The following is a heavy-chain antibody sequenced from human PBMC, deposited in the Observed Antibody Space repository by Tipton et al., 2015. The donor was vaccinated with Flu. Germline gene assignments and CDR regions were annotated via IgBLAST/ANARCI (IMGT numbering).Heavy chain of an antibody. CDR2: IYDIGNT. CDR3: GTAFEY. V-gene: IGHV3-53*01. CDR1: GFTVSTNY. J-gene: IGHJ4*02. Sequence: QLVQSGGGLIQPGGSLRLSCAASGFTVSTNYMTWVRQAPGKGLDWVSIIYDIGNTYYTDSVKGRFTISRDNAKNTLYLQMNSLRAEDTAVYYCGTAFEYWGQGTLVTVSS.